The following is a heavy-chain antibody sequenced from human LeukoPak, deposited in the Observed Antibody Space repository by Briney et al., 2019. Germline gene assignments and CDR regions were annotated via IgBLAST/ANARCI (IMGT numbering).Heavy chain of an antibody. Sequence: GESLKISCKGSGYSFTSYWISWVRQMPGKGLEWMGRIDPSDSYTNYSPSFQGHVTISADKSISTAYLQWSSLKASGTAMYYCARPSYDILTGYPNGMDVWGKGTTVTVSS. V-gene: IGHV5-10-1*01. CDR3: ARPSYDILTGYPNGMDV. CDR2: IDPSDSYT. J-gene: IGHJ6*04. D-gene: IGHD3-9*01. CDR1: GYSFTSYW.